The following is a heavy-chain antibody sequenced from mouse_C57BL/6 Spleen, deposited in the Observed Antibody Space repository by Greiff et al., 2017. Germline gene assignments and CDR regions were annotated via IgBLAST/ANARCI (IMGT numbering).Heavy chain of an antibody. J-gene: IGHJ4*01. CDR2: IDPSDSYT. D-gene: IGHD1-1*01. CDR1: GYTFTSYW. Sequence: QVQLQQPGAELVRPGTSVKLSCKASGYTFTSYWMHWVKQRPGQGLEWIGVIDPSDSYTNYNQKFKGKATLTVEPSSSTAYMQLSSLTTEDSAVYYCARRATVVDAMDYWGQGTSVTVSS. V-gene: IGHV1-59*01. CDR3: ARRATVVDAMDY.